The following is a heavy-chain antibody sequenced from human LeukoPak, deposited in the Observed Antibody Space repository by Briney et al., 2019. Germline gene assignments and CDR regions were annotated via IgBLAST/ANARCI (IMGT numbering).Heavy chain of an antibody. CDR3: AKRPWDYDSSGPHQYFQH. D-gene: IGHD3-22*01. J-gene: IGHJ1*01. CDR1: GFTFDNYA. V-gene: IGHV3-9*01. CDR2: ISWNSGSI. Sequence: GGSLRLSCAASGFTFDNYAMHWVRQIPGKGLEWVSGISWNSGSIGYADSVKGRFTISRDNSKNTLYLQMNSLRAEDTAVYYCAKRPWDYDSSGPHQYFQHWGQGTLVTVSS.